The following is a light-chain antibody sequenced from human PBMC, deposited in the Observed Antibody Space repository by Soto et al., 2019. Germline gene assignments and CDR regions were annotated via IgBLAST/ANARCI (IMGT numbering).Light chain of an antibody. CDR2: KAS. J-gene: IGKJ4*01. V-gene: IGKV1-5*03. Sequence: DIQMTQSPSTLSRSVGDRVTTACLANQVISSWLCWYQQNAGKAPKLLIYKASTLQSGVPSRFSGSGSGTEFTLTIDSLQPDDFATFYCQQYSTHPLTFGEGTKVDIK. CDR3: QQYSTHPLT. CDR1: QVISSW.